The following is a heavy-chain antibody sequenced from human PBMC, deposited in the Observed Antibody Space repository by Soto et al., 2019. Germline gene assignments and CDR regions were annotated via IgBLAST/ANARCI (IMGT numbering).Heavy chain of an antibody. CDR1: GGSISSYY. CDR3: ARLRGYCSSTSCFFWFDP. Sequence: QVQLQESGPGLVKPSETLSLTCTVSGGSISSYYWSWIRQPPGKGLEWIGYIYYSGSTNYNPSLKSLVTISVDTPKNQFSLKLSSVAAADTAVYYCARLRGYCSSTSCFFWFDPWGQGTLVTVSS. D-gene: IGHD2-2*01. V-gene: IGHV4-59*08. J-gene: IGHJ5*02. CDR2: IYYSGST.